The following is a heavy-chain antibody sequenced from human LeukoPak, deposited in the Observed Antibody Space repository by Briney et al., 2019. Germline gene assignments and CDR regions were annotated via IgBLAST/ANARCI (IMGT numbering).Heavy chain of an antibody. CDR2: IYHSGST. V-gene: IGHV4-4*02. CDR1: GGSISSSNW. Sequence: PSETLFLTCAVSGGSISSSNWWSWVRQPPGKGLEWIGEIYHSGSTNYNPSLKSRVTISVDTSKNQFSLKLSSVTAADTAVYYCARHEYSTSGANFDYWGQGTLVTVSS. J-gene: IGHJ4*02. CDR3: ARHEYSTSGANFDY. D-gene: IGHD6-6*01.